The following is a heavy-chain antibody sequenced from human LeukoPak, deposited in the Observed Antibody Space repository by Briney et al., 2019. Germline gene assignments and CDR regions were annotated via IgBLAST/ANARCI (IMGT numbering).Heavy chain of an antibody. CDR1: GGSISTSGYY. V-gene: IGHV4-61*05. D-gene: IGHD5-18*01. J-gene: IGHJ4*02. CDR2: IYYSGST. CDR3: ASHGYSYGPYYFDY. Sequence: PSETLSLTCTVSGGSISTSGYYWSWIRQPPGKGLEWIGYIYYSGSTNYNPSLKRRVTISVDTSKNQFSLKLSSVTAADTAVYYCASHGYSYGPYYFDYWGQGTLVTVSS.